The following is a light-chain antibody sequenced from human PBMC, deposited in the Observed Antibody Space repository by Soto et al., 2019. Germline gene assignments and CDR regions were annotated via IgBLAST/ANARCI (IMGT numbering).Light chain of an antibody. J-gene: IGLJ2*01. Sequence: QSALTQPPSASGSPGQSVTISCTVTSSDIGGYNYVSWYQQHPGKAPKLMIYEVTKRPSGVPDRFSGSKSGYTASLTVSGLQAEDEADYYCCSHTGSNNFVVFGGGTKLTVL. CDR3: CSHTGSNNFVV. V-gene: IGLV2-8*01. CDR1: SSDIGGYNY. CDR2: EVT.